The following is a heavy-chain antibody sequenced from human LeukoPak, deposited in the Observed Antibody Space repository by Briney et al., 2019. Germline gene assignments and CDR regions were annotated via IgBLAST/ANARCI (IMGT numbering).Heavy chain of an antibody. V-gene: IGHV3-64*01. CDR1: GFTFSSYA. J-gene: IGHJ3*02. CDR2: ISSNGGST. Sequence: GGSLRLSCAASGFTFSSYAMSWVRQAPGKGLGYVSAISSNGGSTYYANSVKGRFTISRDNSKNTLYLQMGRLRAEDMAVCYCARVSVAGRILDAFDIWGQGTMVTVSS. CDR3: ARVSVAGRILDAFDI. D-gene: IGHD6-19*01.